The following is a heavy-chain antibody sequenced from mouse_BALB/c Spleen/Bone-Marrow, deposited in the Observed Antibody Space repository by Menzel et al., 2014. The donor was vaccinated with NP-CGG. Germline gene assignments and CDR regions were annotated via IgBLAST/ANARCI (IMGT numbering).Heavy chain of an antibody. V-gene: IGHV4-1*02. CDR3: TRLTYYGLSDY. Sequence: EVKLVESGGGLVQPGGSLKLSCTASGFDFSRYWMSWVRQTPGKGLQWIGEINPESSTINYTPSLKDKFIISRDSAKNTLYLQMSKVRSEDTALYYCTRLTYYGLSDYWGQGTTLTVSS. J-gene: IGHJ2*01. D-gene: IGHD1-2*01. CDR2: INPESSTI. CDR1: GFDFSRYW.